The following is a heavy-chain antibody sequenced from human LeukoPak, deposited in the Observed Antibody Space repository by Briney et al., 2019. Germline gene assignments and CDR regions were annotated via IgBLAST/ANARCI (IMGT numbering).Heavy chain of an antibody. V-gene: IGHV4-31*03. CDR3: ASHYGINHYYGMDV. CDR1: GGSISSGGYY. Sequence: SETLSLTCTVSGGSISSGGYYWSWIRQHPGKGLEWIGYIYYRGSTYYNPSLKSRVTISVDTSKNQFSLKLSSVTAADTAVYYCASHYGINHYYGMDVWGQGTTVTVSS. CDR2: IYYRGST. J-gene: IGHJ6*02. D-gene: IGHD4-17*01.